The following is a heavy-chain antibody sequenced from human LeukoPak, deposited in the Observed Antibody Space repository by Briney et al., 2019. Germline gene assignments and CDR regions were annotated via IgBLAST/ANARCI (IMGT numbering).Heavy chain of an antibody. CDR3: ARLGYSGSYYRGWYSDL. D-gene: IGHD1-26*01. Sequence: SETLSLTCAVSGDSISNGCYWGWIRQPPGKGLEWIGSIYYSGATHYNPSLKSRVTISVDTSKNQFSLTLNSVTAADTAVYYCARLGYSGSYYRGWYSDLGGRGTLVTVSS. V-gene: IGHV4-38-2*01. CDR2: IYYSGAT. J-gene: IGHJ2*01. CDR1: GDSISNGCY.